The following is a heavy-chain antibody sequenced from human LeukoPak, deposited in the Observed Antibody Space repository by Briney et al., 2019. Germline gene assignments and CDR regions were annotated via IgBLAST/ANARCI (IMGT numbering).Heavy chain of an antibody. CDR3: SRHPQTGDTFDS. Sequence: PGGSLRLSCAASGFTFSGSAMHWVRQASGKGLEWVGRITSKADSYATTYSASVKGRFTISRDDSKNTAYLQMNSLKIEDTAVYYCSRHPQTGDTFDSWGQGTMVTVSS. CDR1: GFTFSGSA. D-gene: IGHD7-27*01. J-gene: IGHJ3*01. CDR2: ITSKADSYAT. V-gene: IGHV3-73*01.